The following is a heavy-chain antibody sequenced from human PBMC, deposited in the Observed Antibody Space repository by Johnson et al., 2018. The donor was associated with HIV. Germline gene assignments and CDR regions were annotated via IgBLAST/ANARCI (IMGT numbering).Heavy chain of an antibody. D-gene: IGHD4-23*01. J-gene: IGHJ3*02. CDR2: IKQDGSEN. Sequence: VQLVESGGGVVQPGRSLRLSCAASGFTFSSYWMSWVRQAPGKGLEWVANIKQDGSENYYVDSVKGRFTISRDNSKNTLYLQMNSLRAGDTAVYYCANLGDYSGNNGFDIWGQGTMVT. V-gene: IGHV3-7*02. CDR3: ANLGDYSGNNGFDI. CDR1: GFTFSSYW.